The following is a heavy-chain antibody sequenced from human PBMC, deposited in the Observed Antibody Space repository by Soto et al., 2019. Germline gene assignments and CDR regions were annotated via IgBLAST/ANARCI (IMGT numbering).Heavy chain of an antibody. V-gene: IGHV3-48*03. CDR3: ATVSTGSAFDM. CDR1: GFTFSTYE. D-gene: IGHD6-6*01. CDR2: ISSGGTTI. J-gene: IGHJ3*02. Sequence: GGSLRLSCAASGFTFSTYEMNWVRQAPGKGLEWLSYISSGGTTIYYADSVRGRFTISRDNTRNSLFLQMNSLRAGDTAVYSCATVSTGSAFDMWGQGTMVTVSS.